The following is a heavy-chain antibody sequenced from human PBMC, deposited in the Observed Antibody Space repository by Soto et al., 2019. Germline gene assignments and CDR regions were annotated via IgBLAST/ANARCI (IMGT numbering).Heavy chain of an antibody. CDR3: ARDKSGTRWFDP. D-gene: IGHD1-1*01. CDR1: GVSIISGGYY. V-gene: IGHV4-31*03. CDR2: IYYSGST. J-gene: IGHJ5*02. Sequence: LSFTVSGVSIISGGYYCSWIRQHPGKGLEWIGYIYYSGSTYYNPSLKSRVTISVDTSKNQFSLKLSSVTAADTAVYYCARDKSGTRWFDPWGQGTLVTVSS.